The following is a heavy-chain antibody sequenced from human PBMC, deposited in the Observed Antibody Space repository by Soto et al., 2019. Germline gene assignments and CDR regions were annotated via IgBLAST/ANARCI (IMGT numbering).Heavy chain of an antibody. Sequence: TCRCSGSTINSGYCFLSLIRQPQGEGLEWIGSIFYTGSTYYRPSLKRGAIMPMDTSKNPFFQRRRSMTAADTAVDFFAKVKATLYRHYFFDYWGQGTPVTVSS. V-gene: IGHV4-30-4*01. CDR1: GSTINSGYCF. CDR3: AKVKATLYRHYFFDY. CDR2: IFYTGST. J-gene: IGHJ4*02. D-gene: IGHD5-12*01.